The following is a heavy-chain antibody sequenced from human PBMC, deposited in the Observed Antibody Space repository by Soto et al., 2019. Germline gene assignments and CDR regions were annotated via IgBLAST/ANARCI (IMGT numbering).Heavy chain of an antibody. CDR1: GFSLTTSGVG. CDR3: AQRPYTSIHGPHWFDP. Sequence: QSGPTLVNPTQTLTLTCTFSGFSLTTSGVGVGWFRQPPGRALEWLALIFWSDDKRYSPSLKSRLTITKDTPKNQVVLTMTNMDPGDTATYYCAQRPYTSIHGPHWFDPWGQGALVTVSS. CDR2: IFWSDDK. V-gene: IGHV2-5*01. D-gene: IGHD3-16*01. J-gene: IGHJ5*02.